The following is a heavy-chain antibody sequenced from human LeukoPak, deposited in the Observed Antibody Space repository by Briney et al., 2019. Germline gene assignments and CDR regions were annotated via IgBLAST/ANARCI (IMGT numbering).Heavy chain of an antibody. J-gene: IGHJ1*01. CDR3: ARVDGNYLPYFHY. CDR2: ISADGITT. D-gene: IGHD1-26*01. CDR1: GFTFDRYW. Sequence: PGGSLRLPCATSGFTFDRYWMHWVRQVPGKGLAWVSRISADGITTNYADSVKGRFTISRDNAKNSLYLQMNSLRAEDTAVYFCARVDGNYLPYFHYWGQGTLVTVSS. V-gene: IGHV3-74*01.